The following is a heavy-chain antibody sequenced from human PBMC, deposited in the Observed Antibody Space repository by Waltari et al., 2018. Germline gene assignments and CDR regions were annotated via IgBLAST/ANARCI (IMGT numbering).Heavy chain of an antibody. D-gene: IGHD3-16*01. V-gene: IGHV1-24*01. CDR3: ATDSLSGPPTYYYYGLDV. CDR2: FDPEDGET. J-gene: IGHJ6*02. CDR1: GYTLSELS. Sequence: QVQLVQSGAEVKKPGASVKVSCKVSGYTLSELSMHWVRQAPGKGLEWMGGFDPEDGETIYAQKFQARVTMTEDTSTDTAYMELSSLRSEDTAVYYCATDSLSGPPTYYYYGLDVWGQGTTVTVSS.